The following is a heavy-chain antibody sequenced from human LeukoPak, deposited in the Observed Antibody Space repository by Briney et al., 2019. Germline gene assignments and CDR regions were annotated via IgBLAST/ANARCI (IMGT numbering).Heavy chain of an antibody. CDR1: GGSISSYY. CDR3: ARNACSGGSCYSNFDY. Sequence: SETLSLTCTVSGGSISSYYWSWIRQPPGKGLEWIGYIYYSGSTNYNPSLKSRVTISVDRSKNQFSLKLSSVTAADTAVYYCARNACSGGSCYSNFDYWGQGTLVTVSS. D-gene: IGHD2-15*01. V-gene: IGHV4-59*12. J-gene: IGHJ4*02. CDR2: IYYSGST.